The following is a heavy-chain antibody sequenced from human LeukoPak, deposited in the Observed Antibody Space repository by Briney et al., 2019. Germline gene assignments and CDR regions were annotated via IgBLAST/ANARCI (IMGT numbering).Heavy chain of an antibody. CDR2: IKSDGST. CDR3: ARAPSEIGGYYPEYFRH. D-gene: IGHD3-22*01. CDR1: GFTFSSYW. Sequence: GGSLRLSCAASGFTFSSYWMHWVRQAPGEGVVWVSRIKSDGSTNYADSVKGRFTISRDNAKNTVSLQMNSLRAEDTGVYYCARAPSEIGGYYPEYFRHWGQGTLVTVSS. J-gene: IGHJ1*01. V-gene: IGHV3-74*01.